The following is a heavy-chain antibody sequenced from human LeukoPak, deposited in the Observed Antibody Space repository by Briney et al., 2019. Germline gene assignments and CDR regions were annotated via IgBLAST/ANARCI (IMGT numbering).Heavy chain of an antibody. CDR2: ISSSGSTI. CDR1: GFTFSSYE. CDR3: ARARLVVTAAFDI. V-gene: IGHV3-48*03. D-gene: IGHD2-21*02. Sequence: GGSLRLSCAASGFTFSSYEMNWVRQAPGKGLEWVSYISSSGSTIYYADSVKGRLTISRDNAKNSLYLQMNSLRAEDTAVYYCARARLVVTAAFDIWGQGTMVTVSS. J-gene: IGHJ3*02.